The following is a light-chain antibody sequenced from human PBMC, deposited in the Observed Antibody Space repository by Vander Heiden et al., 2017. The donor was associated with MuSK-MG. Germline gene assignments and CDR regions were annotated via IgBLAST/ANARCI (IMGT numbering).Light chain of an antibody. V-gene: IGKV1-39*01. CDR3: QQSDSNFLT. CDR2: SAS. J-gene: IGKJ4*01. Sequence: DIQTCPSPSSPSLSVGERVSLTSRSSESISIYINWYQQKPRKAPNLLLCSASSSQSEIPSRSSGSGSGTDITLTISRMKPQAFATASCQQSDSNFLTFGGGTKVEIK. CDR1: ESISIY.